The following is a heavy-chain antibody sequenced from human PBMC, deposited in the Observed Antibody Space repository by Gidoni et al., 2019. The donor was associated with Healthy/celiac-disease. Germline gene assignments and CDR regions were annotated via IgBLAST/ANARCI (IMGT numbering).Heavy chain of an antibody. Sequence: QVTLKESGPVLVKPTETLTLTCTVSGFSLSTARRGVSWIRQPPGKALEWLAHILSNDEKSYSTPLKSRLTISKDTSKSQVVLTMTNRDPVDTATYYCARIGVGATIPDAFDIWGQGTMVTVSS. CDR3: ARIGVGATIPDAFDI. D-gene: IGHD1-26*01. CDR1: GFSLSTARRG. CDR2: ILSNDEK. J-gene: IGHJ3*02. V-gene: IGHV2-26*01.